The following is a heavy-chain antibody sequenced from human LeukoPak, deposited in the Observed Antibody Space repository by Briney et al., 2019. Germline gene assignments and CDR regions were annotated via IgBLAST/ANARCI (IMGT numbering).Heavy chain of an antibody. V-gene: IGHV1-2*02. Sequence: ASVKVSCKASGYTFTGYYMHWVRQAPGQGLEWMGWMNPNSGGTNYAQKFQGRVTMTRDTSISTAYMELSRLRSDDTAVYYCARDLGQLGVERYFDYWGQGTLVTVSS. CDR3: ARDLGQLGVERYFDY. J-gene: IGHJ4*02. CDR1: GYTFTGYY. CDR2: MNPNSGGT. D-gene: IGHD6-6*01.